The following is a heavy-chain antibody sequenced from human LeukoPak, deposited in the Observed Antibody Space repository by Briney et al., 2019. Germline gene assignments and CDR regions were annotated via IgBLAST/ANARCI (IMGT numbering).Heavy chain of an antibody. J-gene: IGHJ4*02. CDR1: GFTFSIYS. V-gene: IGHV3-48*01. CDR3: ARDGYYDTSGYYYLDY. D-gene: IGHD3-22*01. CDR2: ISSSTSTI. Sequence: GGSLRLSCAASGFTFSIYSMNWVRQAPGKGLEWVSYISSSTSTIYYADSVKGRFTISRDNAKNSLYLQMNSLRAEDTAVYYCARDGYYDTSGYYYLDYWGQGTLVTVSS.